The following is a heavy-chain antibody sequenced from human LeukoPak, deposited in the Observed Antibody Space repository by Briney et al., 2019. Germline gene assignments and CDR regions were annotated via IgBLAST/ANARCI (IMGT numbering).Heavy chain of an antibody. CDR1: GFAFSSSW. V-gene: IGHV3-74*01. J-gene: IGHJ4*02. Sequence: PGGSLRLSCAASGFAFSSSWIHWVRQAPGKGLVWVSRVNPDGSTTNYADSVKGRFTISRGNARNTLYLQMDSLRVEDTAVYYCARDLLGPVDSWGQGSLVTVSS. CDR2: VNPDGSTT. CDR3: ARDLLGPVDS. D-gene: IGHD2-15*01.